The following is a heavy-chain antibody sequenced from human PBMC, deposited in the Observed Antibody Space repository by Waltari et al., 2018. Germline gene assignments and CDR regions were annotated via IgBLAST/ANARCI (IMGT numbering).Heavy chain of an antibody. J-gene: IGHJ4*02. D-gene: IGHD6-6*01. CDR2: IKIKTDGGTT. CDR3: TTSITSQIDY. Sequence: EVQLVESGGGSVKPGGSLRLSCAGSGFTFKNAWMNWVRQVQGKGLEWVGRIKIKTDGGTTDYAAPVKGRFTISRDDSKSTLYLQVSTLKTEDTAVYYCTTSITSQIDYWGQGTLVTVSS. V-gene: IGHV3-15*07. CDR1: GFTFKNAW.